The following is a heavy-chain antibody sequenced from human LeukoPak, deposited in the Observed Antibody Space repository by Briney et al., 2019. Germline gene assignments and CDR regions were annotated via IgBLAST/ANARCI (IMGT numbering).Heavy chain of an antibody. CDR3: ARAPVFSSCFDY. D-gene: IGHD6-13*01. J-gene: IGHJ4*02. Sequence: PGGSLRLSCAASGFTFSSYAMHWVRQAPGKGLEWVAVISYDGSNKYYADSVKGRFTISRDNSKNTLYLQMNSLRGEDTAVYYCARAPVFSSCFDYWGQGTLVTVSS. CDR1: GFTFSSYA. CDR2: ISYDGSNK. V-gene: IGHV3-30*04.